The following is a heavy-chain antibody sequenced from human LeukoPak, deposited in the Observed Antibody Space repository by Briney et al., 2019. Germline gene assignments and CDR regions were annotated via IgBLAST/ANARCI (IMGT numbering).Heavy chain of an antibody. V-gene: IGHV4-34*01. CDR3: ASGGLANYFDY. Sequence: PSETLSLTCAVYAGSFSGYYWSRIRQPPGKGLEWIGEINHSGTTNYNPSLKSRVTISVDTSKNQFSLKLTSVTAADTAVYYCASGGLANYFDYWGQRTLVPVSS. D-gene: IGHD3/OR15-3a*01. J-gene: IGHJ4*02. CDR1: AGSFSGYY. CDR2: INHSGTT.